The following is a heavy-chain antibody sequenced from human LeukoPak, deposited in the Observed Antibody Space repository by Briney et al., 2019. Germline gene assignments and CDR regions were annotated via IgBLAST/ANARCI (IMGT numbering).Heavy chain of an antibody. CDR1: GGSFSGYD. V-gene: IGHV4-34*01. CDR2: VNPSGNT. CDR3: ARGVFDGSYFAC. Sequence: PSETLSLTCAVHGGSFSGYDWHWIRQPPGKGLEWIGEVNPSGNTNYNPSLKSRVAISVDTSKNQFSLNLSSVTAADTAVYYCARGVFDGSYFACWGLGTLVTVSS. J-gene: IGHJ4*02. D-gene: IGHD1-26*01.